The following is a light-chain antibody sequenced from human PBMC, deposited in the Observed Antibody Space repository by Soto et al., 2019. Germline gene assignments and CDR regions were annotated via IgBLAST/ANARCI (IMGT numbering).Light chain of an antibody. CDR3: QQYNNWPFA. J-gene: IGKJ3*01. V-gene: IGKV3-15*01. CDR1: QSVSSN. Sequence: EIVMTQSPATLSVSPGERATLSCRASQSVSSNLAWYQQKPGQAPRLLISGASTRATGIPARFSGSGSGTEFTLTFSSLQSEDFAVYYCQQYNNWPFAFGPGTKVDVK. CDR2: GAS.